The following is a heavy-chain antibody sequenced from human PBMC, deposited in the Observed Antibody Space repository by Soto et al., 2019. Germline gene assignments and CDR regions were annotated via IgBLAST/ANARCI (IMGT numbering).Heavy chain of an antibody. CDR2: IIPIFGTA. Sequence: AAVKVSCKASGGTFSSYAISWVRQAPGQGLEWMGGIIPIFGTANYAQKFQGRVTITADESTSTAYMELSSLRSEDTAVYYCARWAVAGPYGMDVWGQGTTVTVSS. V-gene: IGHV1-69*13. CDR1: GGTFSSYA. J-gene: IGHJ6*01. D-gene: IGHD6-19*01. CDR3: ARWAVAGPYGMDV.